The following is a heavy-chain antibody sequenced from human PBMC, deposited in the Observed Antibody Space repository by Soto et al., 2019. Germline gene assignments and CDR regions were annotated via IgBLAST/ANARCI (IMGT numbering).Heavy chain of an antibody. V-gene: IGHV1-58*01. CDR3: SAGTWFGELLYSYYYGMDV. D-gene: IGHD3-10*01. CDR1: GFTFTSSA. Sequence: SVKVSCKASGFTFTSSAVQWVRQARGQRLEWIGWIVVGSGNTNYAQKFQERVTITRDMSTSTAYVELSSLRSEDTAVYYCSAGTWFGELLYSYYYGMDVWGQGTTVTVSS. J-gene: IGHJ6*02. CDR2: IVVGSGNT.